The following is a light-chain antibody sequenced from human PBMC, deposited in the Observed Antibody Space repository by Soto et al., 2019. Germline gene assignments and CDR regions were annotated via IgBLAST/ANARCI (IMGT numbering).Light chain of an antibody. J-gene: IGLJ1*01. CDR3: FSFTSTNTHV. V-gene: IGLV2-23*01. CDR1: SSDFGSYKF. Sequence: QSVLTHPACVSFSPGHSVTMSCTGTSSDFGSYKFVSWYQHHPGTVPKVIIYETSKPPSGVSDRFSGSKSGNTASLTISGLQAYDEADYYCFSFTSTNTHVFGSGTKVTVL. CDR2: ETS.